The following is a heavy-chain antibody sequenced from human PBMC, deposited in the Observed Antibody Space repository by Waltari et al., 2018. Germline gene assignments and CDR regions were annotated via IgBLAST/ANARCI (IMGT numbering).Heavy chain of an antibody. CDR3: ATPSNEVWFGAAEYFHH. J-gene: IGHJ1*01. CDR2: INHSGST. CDR1: GGSFNDFY. D-gene: IGHD3-10*01. Sequence: QVQLQQWGAGLLKPAETLSLTCAVHGGSFNDFYWSWIRQPPGKGLEWIGEINHSGSTNSNPSLRIRVAISVYTSKGQFSLTLTSVTAAETAVYYCATPSNEVWFGAAEYFHHWGQGTLVSVSA. V-gene: IGHV4-34*01.